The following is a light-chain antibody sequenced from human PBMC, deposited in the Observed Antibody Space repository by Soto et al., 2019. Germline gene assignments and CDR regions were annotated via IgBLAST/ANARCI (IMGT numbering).Light chain of an antibody. J-gene: IGKJ2*01. CDR1: QSVSSN. CDR3: QQYNNWPPMYT. Sequence: EIVMTQSPATLSVSPRERATLSCRASQSVSSNLAWYQQKAGQAPRLLIIGASTRATGIPARFSGSGSGTEISLTIRRLQSEAFAVYYCQQYNNWPPMYTFGQGTKRELK. V-gene: IGKV3-15*01. CDR2: GAS.